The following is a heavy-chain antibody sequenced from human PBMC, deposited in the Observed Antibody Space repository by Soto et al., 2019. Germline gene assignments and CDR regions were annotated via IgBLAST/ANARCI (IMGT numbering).Heavy chain of an antibody. Sequence: PSQTLSLTCAISGDSVSSNSAAWNWIRQSPSRGLEWLGGTYYRSKWYNDYAVSVKSRITINPDTSKNQFSLQLNSVTPEDTAVYYCARGKYSSGWYYYYGMDVWGQGTTVTVSS. CDR1: GDSVSSNSAA. V-gene: IGHV6-1*01. D-gene: IGHD6-19*01. CDR3: ARGKYSSGWYYYYGMDV. CDR2: TYYRSKWYN. J-gene: IGHJ6*02.